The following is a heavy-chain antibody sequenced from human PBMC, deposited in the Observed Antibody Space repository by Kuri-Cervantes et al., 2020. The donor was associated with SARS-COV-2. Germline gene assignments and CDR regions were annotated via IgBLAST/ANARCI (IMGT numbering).Heavy chain of an antibody. J-gene: IGHJ6*03. V-gene: IGHV3-30*02. CDR1: GFTFSSYG. CDR3: ARSGRYYYYIDV. D-gene: IGHD2-8*02. CDR2: IRYDGSNK. Sequence: GESLKISCAASGFTFSSYGMHWVRQAPGKGLEWVAFIRYDGSNKYYADSVKGRFTISRDNSKNTLYLQMNSLRAEDTAVYYCARSGRYYYYIDVWGKGTTVTVSS.